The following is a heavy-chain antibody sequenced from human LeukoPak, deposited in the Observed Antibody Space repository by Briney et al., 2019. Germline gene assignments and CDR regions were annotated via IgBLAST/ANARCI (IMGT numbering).Heavy chain of an antibody. V-gene: IGHV4-4*07. Sequence: SETLSLTCTVSGGSINSFYWTWFRQPAGKGLEWIGRIYSSGSTNFNPSLKSRVTMSVDTSKNQFSLRLSSVTAADTAAYFCARENWRSKSIDFDSWGQGTLVTVSS. CDR1: GGSINSFY. D-gene: IGHD6-6*01. CDR2: IYSSGST. CDR3: ARENWRSKSIDFDS. J-gene: IGHJ4*02.